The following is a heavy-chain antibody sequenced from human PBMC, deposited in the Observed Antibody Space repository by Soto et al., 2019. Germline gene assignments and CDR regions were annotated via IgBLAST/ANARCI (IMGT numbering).Heavy chain of an antibody. CDR1: GDSISGSPYF. CDR2: IFYDGYT. J-gene: IGHJ4*02. Sequence: QLQLQESGPGLVMPSETLSLTCTVSGDSISGSPYFWGWIRQPPGKRLEWLGSIFYDGYTLYTPSLRSRVTISVDTSKNHFSLKLASVSAADTATYFCARLQTAVPHYWGQGTLVTVSS. CDR3: ARLQTAVPHY. D-gene: IGHD6-13*01. V-gene: IGHV4-39*01.